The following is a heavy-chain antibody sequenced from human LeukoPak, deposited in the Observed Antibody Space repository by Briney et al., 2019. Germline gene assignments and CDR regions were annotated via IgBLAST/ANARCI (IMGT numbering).Heavy chain of an antibody. CDR3: ARWAQWLAHVRDPNAFDI. CDR2: IYTSGST. J-gene: IGHJ3*02. V-gene: IGHV4-4*07. Sequence: PSETLSLTCTVSGGSISSYYWSWIRQPAGKGLEWIGRIYTSGSTNYNPSLKSRVTMSVDTSKNQFSLKLSSVTAADTAVYYCARWAQWLAHVRDPNAFDIWGQGTMVTVSS. CDR1: GGSISSYY. D-gene: IGHD6-19*01.